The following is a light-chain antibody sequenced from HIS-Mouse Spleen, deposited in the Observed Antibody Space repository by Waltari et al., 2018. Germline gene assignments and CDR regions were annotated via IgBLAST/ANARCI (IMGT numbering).Light chain of an antibody. J-gene: IGKJ2*01. CDR2: GAS. Sequence: EIVMTQSPATLSVSPGERATLSCRASQSVSSNLAWYQQKPGQAPRLLSYGASTRATGMPARFSGSGSGTEFTLTISSMQSEDFAVYYCQQYNNWPPSDRQYTFGQGTKLEIK. CDR1: QSVSSN. CDR3: QQYNNWPPSDRQYT. V-gene: IGKV3-15*01.